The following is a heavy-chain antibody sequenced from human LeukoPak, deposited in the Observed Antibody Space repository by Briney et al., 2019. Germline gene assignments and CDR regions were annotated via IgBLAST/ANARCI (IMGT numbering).Heavy chain of an antibody. CDR1: GGSINSYY. D-gene: IGHD2-2*01. J-gene: IGHJ1*01. CDR2: VYYSGST. CDR3: ASLVVQAAMSLQH. V-gene: IGHV4-59*01. Sequence: PSETLSLTCTVSGGSINSYYWSWIRQPPGKGLEWIGYVYYSGSTNYNPSLKSRVTISVDTSKNQFSLKLSSVTAADTAVYYCASLVVQAAMSLQHWGQGTLVTVSS.